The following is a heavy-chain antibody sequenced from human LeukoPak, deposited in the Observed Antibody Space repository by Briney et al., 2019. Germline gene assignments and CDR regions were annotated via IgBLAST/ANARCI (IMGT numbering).Heavy chain of an antibody. J-gene: IGHJ4*02. D-gene: IGHD3-9*01. Sequence: GGPLRLPCAPSGFPFSSYGMHWVRQAPGKGRVGVSRINTDGSSTSYADSVKGRFTISRDNSKNTLYLQMNSLRAEDTAVYYCARDRLPVLRYFDYWGQGTLVTVSS. V-gene: IGHV3-74*01. CDR3: ARDRLPVLRYFDY. CDR2: INTDGSST. CDR1: GFPFSSYG.